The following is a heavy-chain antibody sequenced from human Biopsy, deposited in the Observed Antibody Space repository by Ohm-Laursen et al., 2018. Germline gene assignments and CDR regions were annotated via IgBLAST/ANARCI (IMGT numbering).Heavy chain of an antibody. J-gene: IGHJ4*02. CDR1: GASVRSHF. CDR2: ISNSGTT. Sequence: TLSLTYTLSGASVRSHFLTWIRQPPRKGLQWIGSISNSGTTKSSPSLKSRVNISLHTSKNQLSLKLTSVTAADTAVYYCARLSTLFGVADFTDDWGQGTLVTVSS. D-gene: IGHD3-3*01. V-gene: IGHV4-59*08. CDR3: ARLSTLFGVADFTDD.